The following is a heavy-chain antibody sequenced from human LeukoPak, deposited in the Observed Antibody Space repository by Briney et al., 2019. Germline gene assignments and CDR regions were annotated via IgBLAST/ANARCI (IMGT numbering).Heavy chain of an antibody. J-gene: IGHJ4*02. CDR2: IKHDGSEK. V-gene: IGHV3-7*03. D-gene: IGHD4/OR15-4a*01. Sequence: GGSLRLSCAASGFTFSTSWMTWVRQAPGKGLEFVANIKHDGSEKYYVDSVQGRFTISRDNSKNTLYLQMNSLRAEDTAVYYCARRAGAYSHPYDYWGQGTLVTVSS. CDR1: GFTFSTSW. CDR3: ARRAGAYSHPYDY.